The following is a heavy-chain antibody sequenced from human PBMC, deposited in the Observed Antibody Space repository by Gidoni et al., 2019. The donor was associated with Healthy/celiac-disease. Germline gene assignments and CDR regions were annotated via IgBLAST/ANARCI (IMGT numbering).Heavy chain of an antibody. CDR1: GFTLSSFG. CDR3: AKGGRGYCSSTSCPGDWFDP. CDR2: IRYDGSNK. J-gene: IGHJ5*02. D-gene: IGHD2-2*01. V-gene: IGHV3-30*02. Sequence: QVQLVESGGGVVQPGGSLRLSCAASGFTLSSFGMHWVRQAPGKGLEWVAFIRYDGSNKYYADSVKGRFTISRDNSKNTLYLQMNSLRAEDTAVYYCAKGGRGYCSSTSCPGDWFDPWGQGTLVTVSS.